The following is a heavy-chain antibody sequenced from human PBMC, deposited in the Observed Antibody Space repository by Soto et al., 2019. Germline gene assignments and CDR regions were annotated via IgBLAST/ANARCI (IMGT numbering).Heavy chain of an antibody. D-gene: IGHD3-16*01. CDR2: ISLTTSTI. Sequence: EVQLVESGGGLVQPGGSLRLSCVASGFTLSDTAMTWVRQTPGKGLEWISYISLTTSTIYYADSVKGRFTISKDNAKNSLVLQMDSLREEDMAVYYCARDLKGDAYYAMDVWGQVTTVTVSS. CDR1: GFTLSDTA. CDR3: ARDLKGDAYYAMDV. V-gene: IGHV3-48*02. J-gene: IGHJ6*02.